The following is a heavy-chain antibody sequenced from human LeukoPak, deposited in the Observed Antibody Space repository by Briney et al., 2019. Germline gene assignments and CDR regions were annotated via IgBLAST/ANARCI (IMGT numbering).Heavy chain of an antibody. CDR2: INPNIGGT. D-gene: IGHD6-6*01. CDR1: GYPFTNKY. Sequence: ASVKVSCKASGYPFTNKYIHWVRQAPGQGLEWMGWINPNIGGTNYAQKFQGSVTMSRDTSITTAYLELNRLTSGDTAVYYCARDRDYSSSSSDYWGQGTLVAVSS. CDR3: ARDRDYSSSSSDY. J-gene: IGHJ4*02. V-gene: IGHV1-2*02.